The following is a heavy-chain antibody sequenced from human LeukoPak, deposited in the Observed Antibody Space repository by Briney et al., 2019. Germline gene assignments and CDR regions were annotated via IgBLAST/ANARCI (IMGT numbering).Heavy chain of an antibody. CDR1: GFTFSSYA. CDR3: TKSLTDSSSWYNYYYGMDV. D-gene: IGHD6-13*01. J-gene: IGHJ6*02. V-gene: IGHV3-23*01. CDR2: ISGSGGST. Sequence: GGSLRLSCAASGFTFSSYAMSWVRQAPGKGLEWVSAISGSGGSTYYADSVKGRFTISRDNSKNTLYLQMNSLRAEDTAVYYCTKSLTDSSSWYNYYYGMDVWGQGTTVTVSS.